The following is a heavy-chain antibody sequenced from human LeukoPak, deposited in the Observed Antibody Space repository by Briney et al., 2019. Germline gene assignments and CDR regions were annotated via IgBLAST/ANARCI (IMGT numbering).Heavy chain of an antibody. J-gene: IGHJ4*02. Sequence: GASVKVSCKASGYTLTGYYMHWVRQAPGQGLEWMGWINPNSGGTKYAQKFQGRVTMTRDTSMNTAYMGLSSLKSDDTAVYYCAREGDGYTYWGQGTLVTVSS. D-gene: IGHD5-24*01. CDR1: GYTLTGYY. V-gene: IGHV1-2*02. CDR2: INPNSGGT. CDR3: AREGDGYTY.